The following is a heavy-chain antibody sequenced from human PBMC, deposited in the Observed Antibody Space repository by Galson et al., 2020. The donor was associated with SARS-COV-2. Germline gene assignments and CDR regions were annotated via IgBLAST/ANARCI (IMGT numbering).Heavy chain of an antibody. CDR2: ISDDGSER. J-gene: IGHJ4*02. Sequence: SCATSGFAFSTYVMHWVRQAPGKGLEGVAFISDDGSERYYAGSVKGRFIISRDNSENMVYLQVNSLGVEDTAVYYCARGTLLVGAVQRYDYWGQGTRVTVSS. D-gene: IGHD3-22*01. V-gene: IGHV3-30*03. CDR1: GFAFSTYV. CDR3: ARGTLLVGAVQRYDY.